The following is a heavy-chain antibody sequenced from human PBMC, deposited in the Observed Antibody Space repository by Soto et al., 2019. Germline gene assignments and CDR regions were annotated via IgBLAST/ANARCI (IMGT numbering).Heavy chain of an antibody. CDR1: GYTFTSYG. V-gene: IGHV1-18*01. Sequence: ASVKVSCKASGYTFTSYGISWVRQAPGQGLEWMGWISAYNGNANYAQKLQGRVTMTTDTSTSTAYIELRSLRSDDTAVYYCARDNSGQWLVLQEFDYWGQGTPVTVSS. CDR2: ISAYNGNA. J-gene: IGHJ4*02. CDR3: ARDNSGQWLVLQEFDY. D-gene: IGHD6-19*01.